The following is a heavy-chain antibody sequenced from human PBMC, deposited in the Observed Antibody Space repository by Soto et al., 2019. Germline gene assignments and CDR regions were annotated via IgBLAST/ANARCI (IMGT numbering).Heavy chain of an antibody. CDR3: ASLRFLEWLSDLGTLDV. V-gene: IGHV1-8*01. CDR2: MNPNSGNT. D-gene: IGHD3-3*01. J-gene: IGHJ6*02. CDR1: GYTFTSYD. Sequence: ASVKVSCKASGYTFTSYDINWVRQATGLGLEWMGWMNPNSGNTGYAQKFQGRVTMTRNTSISTAYMELSSLRSEDTAVYYCASLRFLEWLSDLGTLDVWGQGTTVTASS.